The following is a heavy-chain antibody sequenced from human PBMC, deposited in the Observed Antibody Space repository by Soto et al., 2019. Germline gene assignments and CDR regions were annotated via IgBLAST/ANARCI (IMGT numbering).Heavy chain of an antibody. D-gene: IGHD6-6*01. Sequence: ASVKVSCKASGYTFTSYGISWVRQAPGQGLEWMGWISAYNGNTNYAQKLQGRVTMTTDTSTSTAYMELRSLRSDDTAVYYCARGELFSSSHLPLDPWGQGTLVTVSS. J-gene: IGHJ5*02. CDR1: GYTFTSYG. CDR3: ARGELFSSSHLPLDP. V-gene: IGHV1-18*01. CDR2: ISAYNGNT.